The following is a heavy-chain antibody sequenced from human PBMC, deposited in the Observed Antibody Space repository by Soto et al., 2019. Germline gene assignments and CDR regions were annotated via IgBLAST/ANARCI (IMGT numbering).Heavy chain of an antibody. D-gene: IGHD5-12*01. J-gene: IGHJ5*02. V-gene: IGHV4-31*03. CDR2: IYHSGSP. Sequence: TLSLTCTFSVGSISSGGYYWSWIRQHPGKGLEWIGYIYHSGSPYYNPSLKSRVIISEDTSKNQFSLKLSSVTAADTAVYYCARASVHSAYEHFEPWGEATRVTVSS. CDR3: ARASVHSAYEHFEP. CDR1: VGSISSGGYY.